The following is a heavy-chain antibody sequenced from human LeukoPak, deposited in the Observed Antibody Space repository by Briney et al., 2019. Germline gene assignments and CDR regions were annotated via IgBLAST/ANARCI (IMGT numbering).Heavy chain of an antibody. V-gene: IGHV7-4-1*02. CDR1: GYTFTSYA. D-gene: IGHD3-22*01. CDR3: AREVPDYYESSAPEDY. Sequence: ASVKVSCKASGYTFTSYAMNWVRQAPGQGLEWMGWINTNTGNPTYAQGFTGRFVFSLDTSVSTAYLQISSLKAEDTAVYYCAREVPDYYESSAPEDYWGQGTLVTVSS. CDR2: INTNTGNP. J-gene: IGHJ4*02.